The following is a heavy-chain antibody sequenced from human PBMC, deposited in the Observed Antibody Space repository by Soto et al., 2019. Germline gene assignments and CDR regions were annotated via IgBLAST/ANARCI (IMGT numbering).Heavy chain of an antibody. CDR2: MNPGSGDT. CDR1: GYSFTNND. D-gene: IGHD3-16*01. CDR3: ARMETFGSLNWFDP. J-gene: IGHJ5*02. Sequence: TSVKVSCKASGYSFTNNDVSWVRQATGQGLEWMGWMNPGSGDTGYAQKFQGRVTMTRDISIATAYMELSSLRSDDTAIYYCARMETFGSLNWFDPWGQGTLVTVSS. V-gene: IGHV1-8*01.